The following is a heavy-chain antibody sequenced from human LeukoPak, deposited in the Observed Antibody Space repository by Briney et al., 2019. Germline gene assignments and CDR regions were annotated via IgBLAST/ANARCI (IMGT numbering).Heavy chain of an antibody. CDR1: CYTFTSYG. CDR3: VRDQRVDDILTGYYTNDY. V-gene: IGHV1-18*01. Sequence: ASVEVSCKASCYTFTSYGISWVRQAPGQGLDWMGWISAYNVNTNYAQKHQGRDTMATGRSTSTAYMELASQPSNDTSVYLFVRDQRVDDILTGYYTNDYWGQGTLVTVSS. CDR2: ISAYNVNT. J-gene: IGHJ4*02. D-gene: IGHD3-9*01.